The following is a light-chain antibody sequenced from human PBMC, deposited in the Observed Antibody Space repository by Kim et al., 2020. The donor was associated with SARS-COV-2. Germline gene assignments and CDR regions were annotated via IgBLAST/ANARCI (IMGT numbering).Light chain of an antibody. J-gene: IGLJ2*01. V-gene: IGLV3-21*03. CDR2: DDS. Sequence: APGKTARITCGGNKIGSKSVHWYQQKPGQAPVLVVYDDSDRPSGIPERFSGSNSGDTATLTISRVEAGDEADYYCQVWDSSSYHSFFGGGTQLTVL. CDR3: QVWDSSSYHSF. CDR1: KIGSKS.